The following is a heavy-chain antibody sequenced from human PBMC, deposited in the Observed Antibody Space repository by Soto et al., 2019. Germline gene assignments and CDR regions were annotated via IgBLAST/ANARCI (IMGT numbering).Heavy chain of an antibody. J-gene: IGHJ6*02. CDR1: GGSISSYY. V-gene: IGHV4-4*07. D-gene: IGHD3-3*01. CDR2: IYTSGST. CDR3: ARDRDFWSGYSPYYYGMDV. Sequence: PSETLSLTCTVSGGSISSYYWSWIRQPAGKGLEWIGRIYTSGSTNYNPSLKSRVTMSVDTSKNQFSLKLSSVTAADTAVYYCARDRDFWSGYSPYYYGMDVWGQGTTVTVSS.